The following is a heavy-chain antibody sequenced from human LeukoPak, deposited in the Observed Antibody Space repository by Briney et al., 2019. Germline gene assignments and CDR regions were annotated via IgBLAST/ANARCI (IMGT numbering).Heavy chain of an antibody. D-gene: IGHD6-25*01. CDR1: GYIFTNYW. Sequence: GESLKISCKTSGYIFTNYWLAWVRQMPGKGLEWVGIFNPRDSSTRYSPSFQGQVTFSADNSISTAYLQWSTLRASDTAIYYCARHYGSAWFAHWDQGTQVTVSS. J-gene: IGHJ5*02. CDR3: ARHYGSAWFAH. V-gene: IGHV5-51*01. CDR2: FNPRDSST.